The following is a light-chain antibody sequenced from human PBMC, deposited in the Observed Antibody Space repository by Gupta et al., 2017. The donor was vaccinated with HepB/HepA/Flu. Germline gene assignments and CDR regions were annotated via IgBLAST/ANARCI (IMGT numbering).Light chain of an antibody. CDR3: QLYYGCVWV. J-gene: IGLJ3*02. CDR2: STK. Sequence: QTVVPQEPSLTVSPGGTVTLTCGSSTGEVTGGFYANWFQQKPGQAPRTLIYSTKNTHSWTTALFTGSPPGGKAALTLAGVQPEADDYYYSQLYYGCVWVFGGGTKLTVL. CDR1: TGEVTGGFY. V-gene: IGLV7-43*01.